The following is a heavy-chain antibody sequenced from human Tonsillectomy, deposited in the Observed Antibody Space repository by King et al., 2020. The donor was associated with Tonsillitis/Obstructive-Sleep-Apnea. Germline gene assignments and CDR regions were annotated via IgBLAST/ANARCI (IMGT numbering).Heavy chain of an antibody. CDR3: ARVYPPNYYDSSGYSFDY. V-gene: IGHV4-59*01. J-gene: IGHJ4*02. CDR1: VGSISSYY. CDR2: IYYSGST. D-gene: IGHD3-22*01. Sequence: QLQESGPGLVKPSETLSLTCTVSVGSISSYYWTWIRQPPGKGLEWIGYIYYSGSTNYNPSLKSRVTISVDTSKNQFSLTLRSVPAADTAVYYCARVYPPNYYDSSGYSFDYWGQGTLVTVSS.